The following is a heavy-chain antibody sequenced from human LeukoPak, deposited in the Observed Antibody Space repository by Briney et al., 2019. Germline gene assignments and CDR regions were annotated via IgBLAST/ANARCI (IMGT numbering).Heavy chain of an antibody. J-gene: IGHJ6*03. CDR3: AAVPRYYDFWSGHYYYMDV. CDR1: GFTFTSSA. V-gene: IGHV1-58*02. D-gene: IGHD3-3*01. Sequence: SVKVSCKASGFTFTSSATQWVRQARGQRLEWIGWIVVGSGNTNYAQKFQERVTITRDMSTSTAYMELSSLRSEDTAVYYCAAVPRYYDFWSGHYYYMDVWGKGTTVTVSS. CDR2: IVVGSGNT.